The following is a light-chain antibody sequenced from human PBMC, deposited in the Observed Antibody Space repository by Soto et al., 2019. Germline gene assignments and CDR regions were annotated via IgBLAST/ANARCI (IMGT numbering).Light chain of an antibody. V-gene: IGKV3-15*01. CDR2: GAS. CDR3: QHYNNWPPWT. Sequence: EIVMTQSPATLSISPGERATLSCRASQSVSNNLAWYQQKPGQAPRLLIYGASTRATGIPARFSGSGSGTEFTLTISGLQSEDFAVYYCQHYNNWPPWTFGQGTRVELK. J-gene: IGKJ1*01. CDR1: QSVSNN.